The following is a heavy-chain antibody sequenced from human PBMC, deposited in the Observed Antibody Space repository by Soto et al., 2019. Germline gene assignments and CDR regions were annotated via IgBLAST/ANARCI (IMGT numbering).Heavy chain of an antibody. Sequence: GGSLRLSCAASGFTFSSYAMSWVRQAPGKGLEWVSTITGSGGSTYYADSVKGRFTISRDNSKNTLFLQMNSLRAEDTAVYYCAKKYFVNDYWGQGTLVTVSS. CDR1: GFTFSSYA. V-gene: IGHV3-23*01. J-gene: IGHJ4*02. CDR3: AKKYFVNDY. D-gene: IGHD3-9*01. CDR2: ITGSGGST.